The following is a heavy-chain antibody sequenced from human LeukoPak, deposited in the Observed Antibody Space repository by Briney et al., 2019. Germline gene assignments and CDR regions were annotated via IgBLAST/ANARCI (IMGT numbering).Heavy chain of an antibody. CDR2: IYYSGST. V-gene: IGHV4-31*03. CDR1: GGSISSGGYY. CDR3: ARAWFGELFSNWFDP. D-gene: IGHD3-10*01. J-gene: IGHJ5*02. Sequence: SETLSLTCTVSGGSISSGGYYWSWIRQHPGKGLEWIGYIYYSGSTYYNPSLKSRITISVDTSKNQFSLKLSSVTAADTAVYYCARAWFGELFSNWFDPWGQGTLVTVSS.